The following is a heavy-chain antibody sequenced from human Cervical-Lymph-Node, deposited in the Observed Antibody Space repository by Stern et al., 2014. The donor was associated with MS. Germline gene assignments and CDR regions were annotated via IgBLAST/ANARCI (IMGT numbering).Heavy chain of an antibody. D-gene: IGHD6-13*01. Sequence: QLVQSGAEVKKPGASVKLSCKTSGYPFINDYAHWMRPAPGQGLEWIGIIKSSSGNTSYAQKFQGRVTMTRDTSTSTFYLDLSGLRSEDTAVYYCATAAGDVWGPGTTVSVSS. CDR1: GYPFINDY. CDR3: ATAAGDV. V-gene: IGHV1-46*01. J-gene: IGHJ6*02. CDR2: IKSSSGNT.